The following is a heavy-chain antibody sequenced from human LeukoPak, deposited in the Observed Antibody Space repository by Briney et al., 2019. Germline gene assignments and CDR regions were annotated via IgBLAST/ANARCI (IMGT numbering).Heavy chain of an antibody. D-gene: IGHD3-22*01. J-gene: IGHJ4*02. V-gene: IGHV3-30-3*01. CDR3: ARDQPDDSSGYYYVGDY. CDR2: ISYDGSNK. CDR1: GFTFSSYA. Sequence: GGSLRLSCAASGFTFSSYAMHWVRQAPGKGLEWVAVISYDGSNKYYADSVKGRFTISRDNSKNTLYLQMNSLRAEDTAVYYCARDQPDDSSGYYYVGDYWGQGTLVTVSS.